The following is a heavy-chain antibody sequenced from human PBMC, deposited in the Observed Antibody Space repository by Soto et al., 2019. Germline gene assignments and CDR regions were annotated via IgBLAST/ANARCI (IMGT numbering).Heavy chain of an antibody. D-gene: IGHD1-1*01. Sequence: VQLVESGGGVVQTGRSLRLLCEASGFSFSRYGMHWVRQAPGMGLEWVAVISWDGLAQYYADSVKGRFTISRDNSQSTLYLQMNSLRTEDTAIYYCAKETIQVGGPNYFDYWGQGALVTVSS. J-gene: IGHJ4*02. CDR1: GFSFSRYG. V-gene: IGHV3-30*18. CDR2: ISWDGLAQ. CDR3: AKETIQVGGPNYFDY.